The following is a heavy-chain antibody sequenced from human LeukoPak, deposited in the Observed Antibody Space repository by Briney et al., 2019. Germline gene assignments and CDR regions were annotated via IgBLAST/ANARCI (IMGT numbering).Heavy chain of an antibody. V-gene: IGHV3-74*01. CDR3: VRDLIVVETPGDDFHH. CDR1: GXXFXXYX. J-gene: IGHJ4*02. D-gene: IGHD2-21*02. Sequence: RXXXAXXGXXFXXYXXXWXXHVPGKGLVWVSRINEDGSFKSYADSVKGRFTISRDNAKNTVSLQMNSLRAEDTAVYYCVRDLIVVETPGDDFHHWGQGALVTVSS. CDR2: INEDGSFK.